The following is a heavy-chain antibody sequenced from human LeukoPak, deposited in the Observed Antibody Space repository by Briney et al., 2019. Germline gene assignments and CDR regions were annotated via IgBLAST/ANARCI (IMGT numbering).Heavy chain of an antibody. V-gene: IGHV1-69*13. Sequence: ASVKVSCKASGGTFSNYTISWVRQAPGQGLEWMGGIIPIFGTANYAQKFQGRVTITADESTSTAYMELSSLRSEDTAVYYCARASRSGSSWAFDYWGQGTLVTVSS. CDR1: GGTFSNYT. CDR3: ARASRSGSSWAFDY. D-gene: IGHD6-13*01. CDR2: IIPIFGTA. J-gene: IGHJ4*02.